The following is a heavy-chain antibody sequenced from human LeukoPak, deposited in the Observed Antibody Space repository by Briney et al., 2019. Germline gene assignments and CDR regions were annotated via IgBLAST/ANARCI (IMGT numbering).Heavy chain of an antibody. V-gene: IGHV3-66*02. CDR1: GFTVSSNY. D-gene: IGHD3-22*01. Sequence: GGSLRLSCAASGFTVSSNYMSWVRQAPGVGLEWVSLLYSGGATYYADSVKGRFTISRDNSKNTLYLQMSSLRAEDTAVYYCARDSSYWGQGTLVTVSS. CDR2: LYSGGAT. J-gene: IGHJ4*02. CDR3: ARDSSY.